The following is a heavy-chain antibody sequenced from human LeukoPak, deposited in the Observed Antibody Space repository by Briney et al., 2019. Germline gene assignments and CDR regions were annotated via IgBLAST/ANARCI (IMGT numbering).Heavy chain of an antibody. Sequence: GGSLRLSCAASGFTFRDYTMNWVRQAPGKGLEWVSAINKGGSFMKHADSVKGRFIVSRDNAKNLLFLQMNSLRVEDTAVYFCTREVLAVLEPGCNTMDYWGQGTRVTVSS. V-gene: IGHV3-21*01. J-gene: IGHJ4*02. CDR1: GFTFRDYT. CDR2: INKGGSFM. CDR3: TREVLAVLEPGCNTMDY. D-gene: IGHD2/OR15-2a*01.